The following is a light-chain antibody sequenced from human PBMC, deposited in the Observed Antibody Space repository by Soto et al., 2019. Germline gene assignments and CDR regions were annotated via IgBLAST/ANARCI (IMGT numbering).Light chain of an antibody. CDR1: QSISSY. J-gene: IGKJ1*01. Sequence: DLQMTQSPSSLSASVGDRVTITCRASQSISSYLNWYQQKPGKAPKLLIYAASSLQSGVPSRFSGSGSGTDFTLTISSLQPEDFATYYCQQSYSTLWPFGQGTK. CDR3: QQSYSTLWP. V-gene: IGKV1-39*01. CDR2: AAS.